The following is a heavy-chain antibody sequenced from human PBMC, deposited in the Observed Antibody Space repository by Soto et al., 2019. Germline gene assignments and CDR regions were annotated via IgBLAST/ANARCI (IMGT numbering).Heavy chain of an antibody. CDR3: AKDLKGSPSHYYYYYGMDA. J-gene: IGHJ6*02. V-gene: IGHV3-30*18. CDR1: GFTFSSYG. CDR2: ISYDGSNK. D-gene: IGHD6-13*01. Sequence: QVQLVESGGGVVQPGRSLRLSCAASGFTFSSYGMHWVRQAPGKGLEWVAVISYDGSNKYYADSVKGRFTISRDNSKNTLYLQMNSLRAEDTAVYYCAKDLKGSPSHYYYYYGMDAWGQGTTVTVSS.